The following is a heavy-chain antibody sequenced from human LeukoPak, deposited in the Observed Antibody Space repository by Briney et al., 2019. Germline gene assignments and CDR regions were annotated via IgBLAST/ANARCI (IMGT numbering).Heavy chain of an antibody. CDR3: ARSGMVRGVITTFDY. D-gene: IGHD3-10*01. J-gene: IGHJ4*02. Sequence: GESLKISCKGSGYSFTSSWIGWVRQMPGKGLEWMGIIYPGDSDTRYSPSFQGQVTISADKSISTAYLQWSSLKASDTAMYYCARSGMVRGVITTFDYWGQGTLVTVSS. V-gene: IGHV5-51*01. CDR1: GYSFTSSW. CDR2: IYPGDSDT.